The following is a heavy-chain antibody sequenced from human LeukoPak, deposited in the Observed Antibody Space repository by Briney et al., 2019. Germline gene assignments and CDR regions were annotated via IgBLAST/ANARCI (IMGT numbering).Heavy chain of an antibody. D-gene: IGHD3-22*01. CDR2: IYYTGNT. J-gene: IGHJ4*02. CDR3: ARVTGYMIEDYFDY. Sequence: SETLSLTCAVSGASISGSGYYLGWIRQSPGKGLEWIGNIYYTGNTDYNPSLKSRVTISVETSKNQFSLKLSSVTAADTAVYYCARVTGYMIEDYFDYWGQGTLVTVSS. V-gene: IGHV4-39*07. CDR1: GASISGSGYY.